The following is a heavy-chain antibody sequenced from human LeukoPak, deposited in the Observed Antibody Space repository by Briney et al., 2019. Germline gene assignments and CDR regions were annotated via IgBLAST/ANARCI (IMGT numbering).Heavy chain of an antibody. V-gene: IGHV4-34*01. J-gene: IGHJ4*02. CDR1: GGSFSGYY. Sequence: PSETLSLTCAVYGGSFSGYYWNWIRQPPGKGLEWIGEINHSGSTNYNPSLKSRVTISVDTSKNQFSLKLSSVTAADTAAYYCARGGATMVRGVHGYWGQGTLVTVSS. CDR3: ARGGATMVRGVHGY. CDR2: INHSGST. D-gene: IGHD3-10*01.